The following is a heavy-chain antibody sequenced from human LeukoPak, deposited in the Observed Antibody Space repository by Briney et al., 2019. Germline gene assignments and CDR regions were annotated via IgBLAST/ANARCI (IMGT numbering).Heavy chain of an antibody. J-gene: IGHJ4*02. CDR1: GGSISSYY. D-gene: IGHD7-27*01. Sequence: SETLSLTCTVSGGSISSYYWSWIRQPPGKGLEWIGYIYYSGSTNYNPSLKSRVTISVDTSKNQFSLKLSSVTAADTAVYYCANMILGSNYFDYWGQGTLVTVSS. V-gene: IGHV4-59*01. CDR3: ANMILGSNYFDY. CDR2: IYYSGST.